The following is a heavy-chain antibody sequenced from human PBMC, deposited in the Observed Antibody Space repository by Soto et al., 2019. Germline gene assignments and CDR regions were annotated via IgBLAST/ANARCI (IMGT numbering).Heavy chain of an antibody. CDR3: ARRGGSSSGYYYYAMDV. Sequence: LSLTCSVSSDSMNSGGYYWSWIRQHQGKGLEWIGYIYSNGDTYYNPSLKSRVTISVDTSKNQFSLNLTSVTAADTAVYYCARRGGSSSGYYYYAMDVWGQGTTVTVSS. V-gene: IGHV4-31*03. CDR2: IYSNGDT. CDR1: SDSMNSGGYY. D-gene: IGHD6-6*01. J-gene: IGHJ6*02.